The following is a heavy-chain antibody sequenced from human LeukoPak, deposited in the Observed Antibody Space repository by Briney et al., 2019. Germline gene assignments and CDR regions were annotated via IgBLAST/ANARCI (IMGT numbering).Heavy chain of an antibody. J-gene: IGHJ4*02. V-gene: IGHV3-49*04. Sequence: GGSLRLSCTGSGFTFGDYSISWARQAPGKGLEWVGFIRMTADGGTQEYAAAVKGRFIISRDDSKSSAYLQMNNLKSEDTAFYYCTRGTGAPSYWGQGTLVTVSS. CDR1: GFTFGDYS. CDR2: IRMTADGGTQ. CDR3: TRGTGAPSY. D-gene: IGHD3-10*01.